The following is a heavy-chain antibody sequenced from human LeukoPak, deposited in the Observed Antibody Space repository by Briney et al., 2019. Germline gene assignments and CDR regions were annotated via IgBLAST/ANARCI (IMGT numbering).Heavy chain of an antibody. J-gene: IGHJ5*02. CDR3: ARLCDFGIAPSFVP. CDR1: GFTFSIYW. D-gene: IGHD4/OR15-4a*01. Sequence: PGGSLRLSCAASGFTFSIYWMHWVRQAPGKGLVWVSRINSDGSSTNYADSVKGRFTISRDNAKSTLYLQMNSLGAEDTAVYYCARLCDFGIAPSFVPWGQGTLVTVSS. V-gene: IGHV3-74*01. CDR2: INSDGSST.